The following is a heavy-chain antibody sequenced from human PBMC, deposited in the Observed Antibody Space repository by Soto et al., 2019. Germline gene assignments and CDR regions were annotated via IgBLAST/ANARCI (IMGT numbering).Heavy chain of an antibody. Sequence: GGSLRLSCAASGVTFSSYAMSWVRQAPGKGLEWVSAISGSGGSTYYADSVKGRFTISRDNSKNTLYLQMNSLRAEDTAVYYCAKDRVGSPFTDYWGQGTLVTVSS. V-gene: IGHV3-23*01. D-gene: IGHD1-26*01. CDR1: GVTFSSYA. CDR3: AKDRVGSPFTDY. J-gene: IGHJ4*02. CDR2: ISGSGGST.